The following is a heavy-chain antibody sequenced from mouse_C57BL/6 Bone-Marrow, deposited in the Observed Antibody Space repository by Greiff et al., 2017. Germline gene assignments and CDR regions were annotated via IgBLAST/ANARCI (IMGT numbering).Heavy chain of an antibody. CDR2: ISSGGSYT. CDR3: ARHWDFDY. J-gene: IGHJ2*01. D-gene: IGHD4-1*01. Sequence: DVKLVESGGDLVKPGGSLKLSCAASGFTFSSYGMSWVRQTPDKRLEWVATISSGGSYTYYPDSVKGRFTISRDNAKNTLYLQMSNLKSEDTAMYYCARHWDFDYWGQGTTLTVSS. V-gene: IGHV5-6*02. CDR1: GFTFSSYG.